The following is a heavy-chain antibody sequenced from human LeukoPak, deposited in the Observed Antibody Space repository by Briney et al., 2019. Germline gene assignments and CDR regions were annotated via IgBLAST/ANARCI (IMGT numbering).Heavy chain of an antibody. J-gene: IGHJ4*02. Sequence: GESLKISCLGSGYSFTSYWIGWVRQMPGKGLEWMGMIYPVDSYTTYSPSFQGQVTISVDKSISTAHLQWSSLKASDTAMYYCARLPYYYDSMEGDYWGQGTLVTVSS. V-gene: IGHV5-51*01. D-gene: IGHD3-22*01. CDR2: IYPVDSYT. CDR1: GYSFTSYW. CDR3: ARLPYYYDSMEGDY.